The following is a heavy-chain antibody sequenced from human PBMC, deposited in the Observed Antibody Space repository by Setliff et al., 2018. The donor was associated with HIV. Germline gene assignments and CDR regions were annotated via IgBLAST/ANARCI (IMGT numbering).Heavy chain of an antibody. J-gene: IGHJ3*02. Sequence: PGESLKISCKGSGYSFTSYWIGWVRQMPGKGLEWMGIIYPGDFDTRYSPSFEGQVTMSGDKSTSTAYLQWSSLKAADTAMYYCARHFSVAGDAFDIWGQGTMVTVSS. V-gene: IGHV5-51*01. CDR2: IYPGDFDT. CDR3: ARHFSVAGDAFDI. D-gene: IGHD6-19*01. CDR1: GYSFTSYW.